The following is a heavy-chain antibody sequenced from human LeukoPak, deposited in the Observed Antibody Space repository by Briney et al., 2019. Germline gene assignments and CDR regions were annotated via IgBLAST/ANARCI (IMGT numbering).Heavy chain of an antibody. J-gene: IGHJ4*02. Sequence: SETLSLTCAVSGSCVGSSKYLWGWIRQPPGKELEWIGSISYSGNADYNPSLRSRVTLSVDTSKDQFSLKLTSVTAADSAVSYCAGLGVMVLVYQFESWGQGTPVTVSS. CDR1: GSCVGSSKYL. V-gene: IGHV4-39*07. CDR2: ISYSGNA. D-gene: IGHD2-2*01. CDR3: AGLGVMVLVYQFES.